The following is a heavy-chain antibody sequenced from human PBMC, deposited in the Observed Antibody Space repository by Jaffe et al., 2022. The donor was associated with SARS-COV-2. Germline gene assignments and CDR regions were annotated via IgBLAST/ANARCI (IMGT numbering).Heavy chain of an antibody. CDR1: GFTFSSYD. Sequence: EVQLVESGGGLVQPGGSLRLSCAASGFTFSSYDMHWVRQATGKGLEWVSAIGTAGDTYYPGSVKGRFTISRENAKNSLYLQMNSLRAGDTAVYYCARGSEGSGDYFDYWGQGTLVTVSS. CDR3: ARGSEGSGDYFDY. D-gene: IGHD2-15*01. CDR2: IGTAGDT. J-gene: IGHJ4*02. V-gene: IGHV3-13*01.